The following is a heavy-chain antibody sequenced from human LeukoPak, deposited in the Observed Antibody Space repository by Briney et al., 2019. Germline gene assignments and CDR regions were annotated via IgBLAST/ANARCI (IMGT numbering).Heavy chain of an antibody. V-gene: IGHV3-7*01. Sequence: GGSLRLSCAASGFTFSSYWMSWVRQAPGKGLEWVANINKDGGEKYYVDSVKGRFTISRDNAKNSLYLQMNSLRAEDTAVYYCARDRESVAFDIWGQGTMVTVSS. CDR1: GFTFSSYW. CDR2: INKDGGEK. J-gene: IGHJ3*02. CDR3: ARDRESVAFDI.